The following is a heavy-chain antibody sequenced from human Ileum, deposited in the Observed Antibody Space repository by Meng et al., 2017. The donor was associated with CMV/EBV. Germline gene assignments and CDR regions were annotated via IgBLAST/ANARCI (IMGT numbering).Heavy chain of an antibody. CDR1: GGSISSSNH. CDR2: IYHTGST. V-gene: IGHV4-4*02. CDR3: ARCGGWRFDP. J-gene: IGHJ5*02. Sequence: RTCAVSGGSISSSNHWSWVRQPPGKGLEWIGEIYHTGSTNYNPSLKSRVTMSVDKSKNQFSLRLSSVTAADTAVYYCARCGGWRFDPWGQGTLVTVSS. D-gene: IGHD3-16*01.